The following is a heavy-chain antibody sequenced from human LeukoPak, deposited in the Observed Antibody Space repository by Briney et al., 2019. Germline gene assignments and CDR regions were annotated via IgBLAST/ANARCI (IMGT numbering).Heavy chain of an antibody. D-gene: IGHD6-19*01. V-gene: IGHV4-4*02. CDR2: IYHSGST. Sequence: SETLSLTCAVSGGSISSSNWWSWVRQPPGEGLAWIGEIYHSGSTNYNPSLKSRVTISVDKSKNQFSLKLGSVTAADTAVYYCARVQHSSGWYRLDPWGQGTLVTVYS. J-gene: IGHJ5*02. CDR1: GGSISSSNW. CDR3: ARVQHSSGWYRLDP.